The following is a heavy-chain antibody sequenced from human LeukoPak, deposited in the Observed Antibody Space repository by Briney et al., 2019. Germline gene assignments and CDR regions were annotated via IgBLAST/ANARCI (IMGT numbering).Heavy chain of an antibody. V-gene: IGHV4-59*01. D-gene: IGHD3-3*01. CDR2: IYYSGST. CDR1: GGSISSYY. CDR3: ARGGDFWSGYKNWFDP. J-gene: IGHJ5*02. Sequence: SETLSLTCTVSGGSISSYYWSWIRQPPGKGLEWIGYIYYSGSTNYNPSLKSRVTISVDTSKNQFSLKLSSVPAADTAVYYCARGGDFWSGYKNWFDPWGQGTLVTVSS.